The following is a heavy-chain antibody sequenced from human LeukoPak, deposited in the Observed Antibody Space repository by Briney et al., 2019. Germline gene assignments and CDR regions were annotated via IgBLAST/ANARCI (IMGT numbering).Heavy chain of an antibody. CDR3: AKSRGYIYGFDAFDM. J-gene: IGHJ3*02. CDR1: AFIFSSYG. D-gene: IGHD5-18*01. CDR2: ISYDGSDK. V-gene: IGHV3-30*02. Sequence: GGSLRLSCAASAFIFSSYGMHWVRQAPGKGLEWVAFISYDGSDKYYADSVKGRFTISRDNSKNTLYLQMNSLRPEDTAVYSCAKSRGYIYGFDAFDMWGQGTMVTVSS.